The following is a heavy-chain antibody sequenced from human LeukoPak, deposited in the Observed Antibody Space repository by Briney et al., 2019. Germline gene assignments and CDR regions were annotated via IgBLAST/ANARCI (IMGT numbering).Heavy chain of an antibody. CDR1: GGSFSGYY. CDR2: INHSGST. V-gene: IGHV4-34*01. D-gene: IGHD6-6*01. Sequence: SETLSLTCAVYGGSFSGYYWSWIRQPPGKGLEWIGEINHSGSTNYNPSLKSRVTISVDTSKDQFSLKLSSVTAADTAVYYCFGQRQIAAHRWGYWFDPWGQGTLVTVSS. J-gene: IGHJ5*02. CDR3: FGQRQIAAHRWGYWFDP.